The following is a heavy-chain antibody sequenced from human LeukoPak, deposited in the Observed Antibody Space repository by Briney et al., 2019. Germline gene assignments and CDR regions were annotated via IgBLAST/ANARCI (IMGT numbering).Heavy chain of an antibody. CDR3: ARDGGYYYDSSGYRTGLAFDI. J-gene: IGHJ3*02. CDR1: GGSISSSSYY. CDR2: IYYSGST. Sequence: SETLSPTCTVSGGSISSSSYYWGWIRQPPGKGLEWIGSIYYSGSTYYNPSLKSRVTISVDTSKNQFSLKLSSVTAADTAVYYCARDGGYYYDSSGYRTGLAFDIWGQGTMVTVSS. D-gene: IGHD3-22*01. V-gene: IGHV4-39*07.